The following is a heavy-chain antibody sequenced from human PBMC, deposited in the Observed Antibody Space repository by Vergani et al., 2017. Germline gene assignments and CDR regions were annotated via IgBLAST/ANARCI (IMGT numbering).Heavy chain of an antibody. D-gene: IGHD3-10*01. CDR2: IYSGGST. CDR1: GFTVSSNY. J-gene: IGHJ6*02. V-gene: IGHV3-66*02. Sequence: EVQLVESGGGLVQPGGSLRLSCAASGFTVSSNYMSWVRQAPGKGLEWVSVIYSGGSTYYADSVKGRFTISRDNSKNTLYLQMNSLRAEDTAVYYCARDRVTMVRGVIRSYYYGMDVWGQGP. CDR3: ARDRVTMVRGVIRSYYYGMDV.